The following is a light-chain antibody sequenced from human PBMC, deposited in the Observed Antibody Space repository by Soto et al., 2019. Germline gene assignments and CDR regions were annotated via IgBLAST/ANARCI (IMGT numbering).Light chain of an antibody. CDR2: GAS. Sequence: EIVLTQSPGTLSLSPGKRATLSCRASQSVSSNYLAWYQQKPGQAPRLLIYGASSRATGIPDRFSGSGSGTDFTLTISRLEPEDFAVYYCHQYGSSPSTFGQGTKVEIK. J-gene: IGKJ1*01. V-gene: IGKV3-20*01. CDR3: HQYGSSPST. CDR1: QSVSSNY.